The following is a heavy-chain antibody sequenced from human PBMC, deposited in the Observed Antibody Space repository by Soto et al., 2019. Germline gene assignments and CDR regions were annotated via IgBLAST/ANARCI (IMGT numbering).Heavy chain of an antibody. V-gene: IGHV4-4*02. CDR1: GGSISSSNW. D-gene: IGHD1-7*01. CDR2: IYHSGST. CDR3: ARGTYNWNYPPRKGFVYFDY. Sequence: SETLSLTCAVSGGSISSSNWWSWVRQPPGKGLEWIGEIYHSGSTNYNPSLKSRVTISVDKSKNQFSLKLSSVTAADTAVYYCARGTYNWNYPPRKGFVYFDYWGQGILGTVTS. J-gene: IGHJ4*02.